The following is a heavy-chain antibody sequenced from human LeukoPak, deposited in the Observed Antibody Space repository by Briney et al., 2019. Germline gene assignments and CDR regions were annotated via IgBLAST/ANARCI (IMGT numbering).Heavy chain of an antibody. CDR3: ATLPIVVVPAAGPDYYMDV. Sequence: SVKVSCKASGYTFTSYYMHWVRQAPGQGLEWMGGIIPIFGTANYAQKFQGRVTITADESTSTAYMELSSLRSEDTAVYYCATLPIVVVPAAGPDYYMDVWGKGTTVTVSS. V-gene: IGHV1-69*13. J-gene: IGHJ6*03. CDR2: IIPIFGTA. D-gene: IGHD2-2*01. CDR1: GYTFTSYY.